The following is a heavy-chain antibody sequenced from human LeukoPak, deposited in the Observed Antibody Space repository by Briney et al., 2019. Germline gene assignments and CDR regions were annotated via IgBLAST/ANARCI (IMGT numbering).Heavy chain of an antibody. Sequence: SETLSLTCAVYGGSFSGYYWSWIRQPPGKGLEWIGEINHSGSTNYNPSLKSRVTISVDTSKNQFSLQLNSVTPEDTAVYYCARGWLQSGFDYWAQGTLVTVSS. CDR3: ARGWLQSGFDY. J-gene: IGHJ4*02. D-gene: IGHD5-24*01. CDR1: GGSFSGYY. V-gene: IGHV4-34*01. CDR2: INHSGST.